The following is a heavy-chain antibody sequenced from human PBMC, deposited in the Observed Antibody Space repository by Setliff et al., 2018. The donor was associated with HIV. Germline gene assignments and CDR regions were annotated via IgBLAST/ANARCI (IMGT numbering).Heavy chain of an antibody. J-gene: IGHJ6*02. CDR2: ISGSGDST. V-gene: IGHV3-23*01. CDR3: AKTLPTLYPPHDYYFAMDV. D-gene: IGHD2-15*01. Sequence: AGGSLRLSCAPSGFTFGSYAMSWVRQAQGKGLEWVSVISGSGDSTFYADSLKGRFTISRDNSKNTLYLQMNSLRAEDTAVYYCAKTLPTLYPPHDYYFAMDVWGQGTTVTVSS. CDR1: GFTFGSYA.